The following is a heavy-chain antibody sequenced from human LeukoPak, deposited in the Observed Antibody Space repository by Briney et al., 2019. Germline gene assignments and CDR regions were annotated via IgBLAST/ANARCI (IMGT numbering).Heavy chain of an antibody. CDR3: ARDAGYDFWSGYCQGYFDY. Sequence: PGGSLRLSCAASGFTVSSNYMSWVRQAPGEGLEWVSVIYSGGSTYYADSVKGRFTISRDNSKNTLYLQMNSLRAEDTAVYYCARDAGYDFWSGYCQGYFDYWGQGTLVTVSS. CDR2: IYSGGST. D-gene: IGHD3-3*01. CDR1: GFTVSSNY. J-gene: IGHJ4*02. V-gene: IGHV3-66*02.